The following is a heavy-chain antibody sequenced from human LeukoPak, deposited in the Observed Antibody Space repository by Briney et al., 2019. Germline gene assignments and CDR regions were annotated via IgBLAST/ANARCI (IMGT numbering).Heavy chain of an antibody. CDR2: IYYSGGT. D-gene: IGHD5-18*01. CDR3: AREDTAMVSVY. Sequence: SETLSLTCTVSGGSISSSSYYWGWIRQPPGKGLEWIGSIYYSGGTYYNPSLKSRVTISVDTSKNQFSLKLSSVTAADTAVYYCAREDTAMVSVYWGQGTLVTVSS. J-gene: IGHJ4*02. V-gene: IGHV4-39*01. CDR1: GGSISSSSYY.